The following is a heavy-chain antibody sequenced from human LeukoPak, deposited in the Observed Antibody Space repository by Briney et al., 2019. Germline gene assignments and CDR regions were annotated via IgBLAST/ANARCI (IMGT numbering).Heavy chain of an antibody. CDR1: GFSLRSYV. CDR2: ISHDGRNK. V-gene: IGHV3-30*04. Sequence: GGAPRLSPAPSGFSLRSYVIHSGPPAPGKGVGWGTFISHDGRNKLYADSVKGRFTISRDNYKNTLYLQMNSLTAEDTAVYYCATAWGGSGLGYCETWGQGTLVTVSS. D-gene: IGHD2-15*01. CDR3: ATAWGGSGLGYCET. J-gene: IGHJ5*02.